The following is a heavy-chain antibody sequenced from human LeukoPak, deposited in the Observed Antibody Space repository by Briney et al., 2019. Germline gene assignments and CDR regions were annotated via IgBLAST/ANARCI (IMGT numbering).Heavy chain of an antibody. CDR1: GGSFSIYY. Sequence: PSETLSLTCTVSGGSFSIYYWSWIRQPAGKGLEWIGHIYTSGSTNYNPSLKSRVIMPVDTSKNQLSLKLTSVTAADTAVYYCARGPTTMTRAFDYWGQGTLVTVSS. V-gene: IGHV4-4*07. CDR2: IYTSGST. J-gene: IGHJ4*02. CDR3: ARGPTTMTRAFDY. D-gene: IGHD4-11*01.